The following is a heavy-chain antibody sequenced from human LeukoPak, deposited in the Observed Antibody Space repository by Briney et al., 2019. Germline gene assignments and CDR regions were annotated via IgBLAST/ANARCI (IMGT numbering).Heavy chain of an antibody. CDR1: GYTFTTYG. CDR3: ALIPYCTTATCYYFDF. CDR2: ISTYNGDT. V-gene: IGHV1-18*01. J-gene: IGHJ4*02. Sequence: ASVKVSCKASGYTFTTYGISWVRQAPGQGPEWMGWISTYNGDTNYAQKFQGRVTMTADTSTSTTYMELRSLRSDDTAVFYCALIPYCTTATCYYFDFWGQGTLVTVSS. D-gene: IGHD2-2*01.